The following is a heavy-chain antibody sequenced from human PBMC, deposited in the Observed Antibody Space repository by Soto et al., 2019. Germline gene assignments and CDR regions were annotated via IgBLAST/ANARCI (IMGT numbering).Heavy chain of an antibody. V-gene: IGHV3-23*01. CDR2: ISGSGGST. J-gene: IGHJ4*02. D-gene: IGHD1-26*01. CDR3: AKGDSGSYYWLLWDY. Sequence: EVQLLESGGGLVQPGGSPRLSCAASGFTFSSYAMSWVRQAPGKGLEWVSAISGSGGSTYYADSVKGRFTISRDNSKNTLYLQMNSLRAEDTAVYYCAKGDSGSYYWLLWDYWGQGTLVTVSS. CDR1: GFTFSSYA.